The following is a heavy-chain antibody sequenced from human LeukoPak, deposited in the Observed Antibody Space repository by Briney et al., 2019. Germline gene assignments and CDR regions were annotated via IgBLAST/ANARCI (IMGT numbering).Heavy chain of an antibody. CDR1: GGTFSSYA. Sequence: SVEVSCKASGGTFSSYAISWVRQAPGQGLEWMGGIIPIFGTANYAQKFQGRVTITTDESTSTAYMELSCLRSEDTAVYYCASATRPKGRGWRWDAYYYMDVWGKGTTVTVSS. D-gene: IGHD1-26*01. CDR3: ASATRPKGRGWRWDAYYYMDV. CDR2: IIPIFGTA. J-gene: IGHJ6*03. V-gene: IGHV1-69*05.